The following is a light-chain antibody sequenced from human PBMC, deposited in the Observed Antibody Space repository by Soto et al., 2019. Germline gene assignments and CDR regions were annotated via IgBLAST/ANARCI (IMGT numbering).Light chain of an antibody. V-gene: IGLV1-44*01. CDR2: SDG. CDR3: VAWDDSLNGQRV. CDR1: NSNIGGDT. Sequence: QSVLTQPPSASGTPGQRVTISCSGSNSNIGGDTINWYQQLPGMAPRLLIYSDGQRPSGVPARFSGSKSGTSASLTISGLQPEDEADYYCVAWDDSLNGQRVFGGGTKVTVL. J-gene: IGLJ3*02.